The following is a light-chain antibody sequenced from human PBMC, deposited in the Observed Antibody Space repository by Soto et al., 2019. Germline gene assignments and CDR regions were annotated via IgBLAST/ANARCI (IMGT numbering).Light chain of an antibody. CDR3: QQHYNVPIT. V-gene: IGKV4-1*01. J-gene: IGKJ5*01. CDR1: QSVLSTSNNKNC. Sequence: DIVMTQSPDSLAVSLGERATINRKSTQSVLSTSNNKNCLAWWQQKPGQPPKLLIYWASTRESGVPDRFSGSASGTDFTLTISSLQAEDVAVYYCQQHYNVPITFGQGTRVEIK. CDR2: WAS.